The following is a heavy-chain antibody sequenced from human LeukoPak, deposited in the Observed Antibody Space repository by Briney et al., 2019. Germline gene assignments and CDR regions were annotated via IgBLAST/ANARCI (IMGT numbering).Heavy chain of an antibody. D-gene: IGHD7-27*01. Sequence: PGGSLRLSCAASGFTFSTYAMNWVRQAPGKGLEWVSSFSGGAGGTYYADSVKGRFAISRDDSKNTLSLQMNSLRAGDTAVYFCARDGEPRYWGSGYYYGMDVWGQGTTVTVSS. CDR2: FSGGAGGT. J-gene: IGHJ6*02. CDR1: GFTFSTYA. V-gene: IGHV3-23*01. CDR3: ARDGEPRYWGSGYYYGMDV.